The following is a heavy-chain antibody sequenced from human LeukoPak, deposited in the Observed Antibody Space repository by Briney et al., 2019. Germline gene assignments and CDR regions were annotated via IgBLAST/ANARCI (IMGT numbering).Heavy chain of an antibody. V-gene: IGHV3-7*01. D-gene: IGHD2-15*01. J-gene: IGHJ6*02. CDR1: GFTFSSYW. Sequence: PGGSLRLSCVASGFTFSSYWMSWVRQAPGKGLEWVANINQDGSEKYYVDSMKGRFTISRDNAKTSLYLQMNSLRAEDTAVYYCARSVLPRAGYYYGMDVWGQGTTVTVSS. CDR2: INQDGSEK. CDR3: ARSVLPRAGYYYGMDV.